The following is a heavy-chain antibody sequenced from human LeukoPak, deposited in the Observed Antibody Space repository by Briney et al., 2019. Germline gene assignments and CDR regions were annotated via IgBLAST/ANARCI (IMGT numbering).Heavy chain of an antibody. D-gene: IGHD6-19*01. CDR1: GYTLTSYG. Sequence: ASVKVSCKASGYTLTSYGISWVRQAPGQGLEWMGWISAYNGNTNYAQKLQGRVTMTTDTSTSTAYMELRSLRSDDTAVYYCARVAGIAVAGTADYWGQGTLVTVSS. CDR2: ISAYNGNT. CDR3: ARVAGIAVAGTADY. V-gene: IGHV1-18*01. J-gene: IGHJ4*02.